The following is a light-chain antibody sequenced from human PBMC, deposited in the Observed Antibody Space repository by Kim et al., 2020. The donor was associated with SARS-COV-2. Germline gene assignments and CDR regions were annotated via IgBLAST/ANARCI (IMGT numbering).Light chain of an antibody. CDR3: SSYAGSNNLV. Sequence: GHSVTISCTGTSSDVGGYNYVSWYQQHPGKAPKLMIYEVSKRPSGVPDRFSGSKSGNTASLTVSGLQAEDEADYYCSSYAGSNNLVFGGGTQLTVL. CDR2: EVS. CDR1: SSDVGGYNY. V-gene: IGLV2-8*01. J-gene: IGLJ2*01.